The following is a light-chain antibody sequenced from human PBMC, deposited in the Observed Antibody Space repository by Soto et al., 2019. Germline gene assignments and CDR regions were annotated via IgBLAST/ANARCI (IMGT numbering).Light chain of an antibody. CDR3: QQYGSLPPT. CDR1: QSVSSSY. Sequence: EIVLTQSPGTLSLSPGERATLSCRASQSVSSSYLAGYQQKPGQAPRLLIYGASSRATGIPDRFSGSGSGTDFPLTISRLEPEDFAVYYCQQYGSLPPTFGQGTEVEIK. CDR2: GAS. V-gene: IGKV3-20*01. J-gene: IGKJ1*01.